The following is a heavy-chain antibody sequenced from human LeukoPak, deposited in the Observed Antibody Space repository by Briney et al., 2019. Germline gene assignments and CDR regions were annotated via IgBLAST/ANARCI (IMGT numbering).Heavy chain of an antibody. V-gene: IGHV1-2*02. CDR1: GYTFTGYY. CDR3: ARNIVGATGGAFDI. D-gene: IGHD1-26*01. CDR2: INPNSGGT. J-gene: IGHJ3*02. Sequence: ASVKVSCKASGYTFTGYYIHWVRQAPGQGLEWMGWINPNSGGTNYAQKFQGRVTMTRDTSISTAYMELSRLRSDDTAVYYCARNIVGATGGAFDIWGQGTMVTVSS.